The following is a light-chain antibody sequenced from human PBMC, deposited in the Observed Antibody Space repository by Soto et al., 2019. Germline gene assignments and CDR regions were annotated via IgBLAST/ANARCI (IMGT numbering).Light chain of an antibody. V-gene: IGKV1-5*03. CDR1: QSITTW. CDR3: QQFNSL. CDR2: KAT. J-gene: IGKJ5*01. Sequence: DIQMTQSPSTLSASVGDRVTITCRASQSITTWLAWYQQKPGKAPKLLIYKATNLQSGVPSRFSGSGSGTEFSLTISSLQPDDFATYYCQQFNSLFGQGTRLEIK.